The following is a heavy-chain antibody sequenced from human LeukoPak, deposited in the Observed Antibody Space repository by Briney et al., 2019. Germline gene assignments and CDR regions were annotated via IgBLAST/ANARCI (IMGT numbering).Heavy chain of an antibody. CDR3: ARVGDYCAGGTPYVDY. Sequence: GRSLRLSCAASGFTFSSYSMHWVRQAPGKGLEWVAVISYDGTNNYYPYSVKGRFTISRNNSKNTLYLQMNSLRAEDTAVYYCARVGDYCAGGTPYVDYWGQGTLVTVSS. CDR1: GFTFSSYS. V-gene: IGHV3-30-3*01. CDR2: ISYDGTNN. D-gene: IGHD1-7*01. J-gene: IGHJ4*02.